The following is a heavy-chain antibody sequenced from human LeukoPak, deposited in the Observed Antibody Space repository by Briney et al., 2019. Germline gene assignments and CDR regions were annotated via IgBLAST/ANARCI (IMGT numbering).Heavy chain of an antibody. J-gene: IGHJ4*02. CDR3: VRDQSGSQYALDYFDS. CDR1: GFTFGGYA. D-gene: IGHD1-26*01. CDR2: INRDGGTT. V-gene: IGHV3-74*01. Sequence: GGSLRLSCTASGFTFGGYAMSWVRQAPGKGLEWVSRINRDGGTTIYADSVKGRFTISGDNAKSTLYLQMNSLRADDTAVYYCVRDQSGSQYALDYFDSWGQGTLVTVSS.